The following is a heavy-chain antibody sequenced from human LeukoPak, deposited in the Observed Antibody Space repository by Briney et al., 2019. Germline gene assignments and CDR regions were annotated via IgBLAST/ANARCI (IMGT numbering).Heavy chain of an antibody. CDR3: ARARSPEWGYWFDP. D-gene: IGHD7-27*01. V-gene: IGHV4-59*01. CDR1: GGSISSYY. J-gene: IGHJ5*02. Sequence: PSETLSLTCTVSGGSISSYYWSWIRQPPGKGLEWIGYIYYSGSTNYNPSLKSRVTISVDTSKNQFSLKLSSVTAADTAVYYCARARSPEWGYWFDPWGQGTLVTVSS. CDR2: IYYSGST.